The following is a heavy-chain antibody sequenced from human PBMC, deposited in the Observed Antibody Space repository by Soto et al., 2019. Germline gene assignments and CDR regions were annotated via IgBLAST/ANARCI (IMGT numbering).Heavy chain of an antibody. V-gene: IGHV4-4*07. CDR3: AGDREAGYNFYYGMDV. D-gene: IGHD6-19*01. CDR2: IYTSASI. Sequence: VSGADINTYSWTWIRQPAGKGLEWIGRIYTSASINYNPSLKGRVTLSVDTSTNQVSLRLASVTAADTAIYYCAGDREAGYNFYYGMDVWGQGTTVTVSS. CDR1: GADINTYS. J-gene: IGHJ6*02.